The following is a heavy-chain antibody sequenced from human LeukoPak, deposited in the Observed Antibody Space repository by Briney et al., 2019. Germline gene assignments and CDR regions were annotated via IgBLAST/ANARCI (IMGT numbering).Heavy chain of an antibody. CDR3: ARAGSSGYYQFDS. D-gene: IGHD3-22*01. V-gene: IGHV3-48*02. CDR2: ISSSSSTI. J-gene: IGHJ4*02. CDR1: GFTFSTYT. Sequence: TGGSLRLSCAASGFTFSTYTMNWVRQAPGKGLEWVSCISSSSSTIYYADSVRGRFTISRDNAKNSLYLQMNSLRDDDTAVYYCARAGSSGYYQFDSWGQGTLVTVSS.